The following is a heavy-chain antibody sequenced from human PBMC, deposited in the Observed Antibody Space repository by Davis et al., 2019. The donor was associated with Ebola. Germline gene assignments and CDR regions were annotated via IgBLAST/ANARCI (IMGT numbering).Heavy chain of an antibody. V-gene: IGHV4-59*08. J-gene: IGHJ4*02. CDR2: IYYSGST. D-gene: IGHD4-17*01. CDR1: GGSISSYY. Sequence: SETLSLTCTVSGGSISSYYWSWIRQPPGKGLEWIGYIYYSGSTNYNPSLKSRVTISADTSKNQFSLKLSSVTAADTAVYYCARHDYGDSHFDYWGQGTLVTVSS. CDR3: ARHDYGDSHFDY.